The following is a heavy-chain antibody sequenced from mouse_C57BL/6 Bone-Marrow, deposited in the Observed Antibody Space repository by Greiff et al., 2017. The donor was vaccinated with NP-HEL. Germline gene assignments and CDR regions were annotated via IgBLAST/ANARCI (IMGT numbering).Heavy chain of an antibody. CDR1: GFSLTSYG. CDR2: IWGVGST. Sequence: VQLQESGPGLVAPSQSLSITCTVSGFSLTSYGVDWVRQSPGKGLEWLGVIWGVGSTNYNSALKSRLSISKDNSKSQVFLKMNRLQTDDTAMYYCASGGSSGYGFAYWGQGTLVTVSA. V-gene: IGHV2-6*01. J-gene: IGHJ3*01. CDR3: ASGGSSGYGFAY. D-gene: IGHD3-2*02.